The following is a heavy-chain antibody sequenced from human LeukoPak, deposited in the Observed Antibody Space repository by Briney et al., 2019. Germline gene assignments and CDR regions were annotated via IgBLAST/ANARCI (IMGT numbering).Heavy chain of an antibody. J-gene: IGHJ4*02. CDR1: GFTFSSYW. CDR3: ARELRYFDWTPFDY. V-gene: IGHV3-7*01. D-gene: IGHD3-9*01. CDR2: IKQDGSEK. Sequence: GGSLRLSCAASGFTFSSYWTSWVRQAPGKGLEWVANIKQDGSEKYYVDSVKGRFTISRDNAKNSLYLQMNSLRAEDTAVYYCARELRYFDWTPFDYWGQGTLVTVSS.